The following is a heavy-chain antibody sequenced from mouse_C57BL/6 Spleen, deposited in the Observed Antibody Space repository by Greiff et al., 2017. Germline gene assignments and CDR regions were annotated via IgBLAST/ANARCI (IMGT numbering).Heavy chain of an antibody. CDR3: ARGYYGSSRFAY. D-gene: IGHD1-1*01. Sequence: QVQLQQPGAELVRPGSSVKLSCKASGYTFTSYWMDWVKQRSGQGLEWIGNIYPSDSDIHYNQKFKDKATLTVDKSSSPAYMQLSSLTSEDSAVXYCARGYYGSSRFAYWGQGTLVTVSA. J-gene: IGHJ3*01. CDR2: IYPSDSDI. CDR1: GYTFTSYW. V-gene: IGHV1-61*01.